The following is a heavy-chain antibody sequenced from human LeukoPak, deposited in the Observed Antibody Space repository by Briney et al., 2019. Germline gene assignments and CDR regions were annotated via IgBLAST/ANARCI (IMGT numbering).Heavy chain of an antibody. D-gene: IGHD2-2*01. CDR3: ARDRGIVVVPAATNWFDP. CDR1: GGTFSSYA. CDR2: IIPIFGTA. Sequence: VASVKVSCKAPGGTFSSYAISWVRQAPGQGLEWMGGIIPIFGTANYAQKFQGRVTITADESTSTAYMELSSLRSEDTAVYYCARDRGIVVVPAATNWFDPWGQGTLVTVSS. V-gene: IGHV1-69*13. J-gene: IGHJ5*02.